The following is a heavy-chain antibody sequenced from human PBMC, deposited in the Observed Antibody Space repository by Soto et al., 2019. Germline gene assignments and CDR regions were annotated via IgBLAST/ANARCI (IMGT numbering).Heavy chain of an antibody. CDR1: GYTLTELS. Sequence: ASVKVSCKVSGYTLTELSMHWVRQAPGKGLEWMGGFDPEDGETIYAQKFQGRVTMTEDTSTDTAYMELSSLRSEDTAVYYCATEGSVAGDFAYWGQGTLVTVSS. J-gene: IGHJ4*02. CDR2: FDPEDGET. V-gene: IGHV1-24*01. CDR3: ATEGSVAGDFAY. D-gene: IGHD3-10*01.